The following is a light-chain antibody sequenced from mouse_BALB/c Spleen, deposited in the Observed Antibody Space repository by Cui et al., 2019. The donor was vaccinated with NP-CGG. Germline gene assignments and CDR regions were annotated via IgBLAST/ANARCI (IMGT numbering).Light chain of an antibody. V-gene: IGLV1*01. Sequence: QAVVTQESALTTSPGETVPLTCRSSTGAVTTSNYANWVQEKPDQLFTGLIGGTNNRVPGVPARFSGSLIGDNAALTITGAQTEDEAIYFCALWYSNHWVFGGGTKLTVL. CDR1: TGAVTTSNY. J-gene: IGLJ1*01. CDR2: GTN. CDR3: ALWYSNHWV.